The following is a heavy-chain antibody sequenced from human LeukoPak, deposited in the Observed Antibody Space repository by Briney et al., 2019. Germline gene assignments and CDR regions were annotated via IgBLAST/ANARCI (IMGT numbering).Heavy chain of an antibody. D-gene: IGHD5-18*01. CDR2: ISSSTLKI. CDR3: AKHPRIQLWLIGVDY. CDR1: GFTFSKYA. J-gene: IGHJ4*02. Sequence: PGGSLRPSCAASGFTFSKYAMTWVRQAPGKGLEWVSAISSSTLKIYYADSVKGRFTISRDNSKNTLYLQMNSVRAEDTAVYYCAKHPRIQLWLIGVDYWGQGTLVTVSS. V-gene: IGHV3-23*01.